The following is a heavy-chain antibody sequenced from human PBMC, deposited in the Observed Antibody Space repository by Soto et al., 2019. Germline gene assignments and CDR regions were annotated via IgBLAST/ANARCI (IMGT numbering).Heavy chain of an antibody. CDR1: GYTFTGYF. Sequence: ASVKVSCKASGYTFTGYFMHWVRQAHGQGLEWMGWINPNSGGTNYAQKCQGRVTMTRDTSISTAYMELSRLRSDDTAVYYCARYPHYDFWSGYPSMDVWGQGTTVTVSS. V-gene: IGHV1-2*02. CDR2: INPNSGGT. J-gene: IGHJ6*02. D-gene: IGHD3-3*01. CDR3: ARYPHYDFWSGYPSMDV.